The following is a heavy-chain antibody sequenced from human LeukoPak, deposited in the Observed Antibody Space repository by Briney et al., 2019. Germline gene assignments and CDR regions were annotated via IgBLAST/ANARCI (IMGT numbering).Heavy chain of an antibody. D-gene: IGHD5-18*01. CDR3: ARDGSDTAIPSYYYYMDV. J-gene: IGHJ6*03. V-gene: IGHV1-2*02. Sequence: ASVKVSCKASGYTFTGYYMHWVRQAPGQGLEWMGWINPNSGGTNYAQKFQGRVTMTRDTSICTAYMELSRLRSDDTAVYYCARDGSDTAIPSYYYYMDVWGKGTTVTVSS. CDR1: GYTFTGYY. CDR2: INPNSGGT.